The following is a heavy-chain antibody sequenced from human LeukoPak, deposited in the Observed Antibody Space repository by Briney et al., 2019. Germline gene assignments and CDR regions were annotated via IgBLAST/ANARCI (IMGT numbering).Heavy chain of an antibody. V-gene: IGHV4-61*02. Sequence: PSETLSLTCTVSGGSISSGSYYWSWIRQPAGKGLEWIGRIYTSGSTNYNPSLKSRVTISVDTSKNQFSLKLSPVTAADTAVYYCAGGGMEWLSLYYFDYWGQGTLVTVSS. CDR3: AGGGMEWLSLYYFDY. J-gene: IGHJ4*02. CDR1: GGSISSGSYY. CDR2: IYTSGST. D-gene: IGHD3-3*01.